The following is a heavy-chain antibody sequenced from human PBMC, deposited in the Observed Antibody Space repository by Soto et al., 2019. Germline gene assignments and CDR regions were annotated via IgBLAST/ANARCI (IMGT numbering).Heavy chain of an antibody. D-gene: IGHD5-18*01. CDR1: GFSINNYA. J-gene: IGHJ4*01. CDR3: ARATGGGHGYIDM. V-gene: IGHV3-23*01. CDR2: ISGSGENT. Sequence: LRLSCTASGFSINNYAGTWVRQAPGRGLEWVSSISGSGENTYYTDSVKGRFTISRDDSKNTVFLQMNSLRGDDSGIYFCARATGGGHGYIDMWGPGTLVTVSS.